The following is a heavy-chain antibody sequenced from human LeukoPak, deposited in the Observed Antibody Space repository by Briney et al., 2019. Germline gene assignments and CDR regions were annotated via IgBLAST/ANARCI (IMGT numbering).Heavy chain of an antibody. CDR2: IYSGGST. D-gene: IGHD3-3*01. J-gene: IGHJ6*02. CDR1: GFTVSSNY. CDR3: ARVGTIFGVVNITYYYYGMDV. V-gene: IGHV3-53*04. Sequence: GGSLRLSCAASGFTVSSNYMSWVRQAPGKGLEWVSVIYSGGSTYYADSVKGRFTISRHNSKNTLYLQMNSLRAEDTAVYYCARVGTIFGVVNITYYYYGMDVWGQGTTVTVSS.